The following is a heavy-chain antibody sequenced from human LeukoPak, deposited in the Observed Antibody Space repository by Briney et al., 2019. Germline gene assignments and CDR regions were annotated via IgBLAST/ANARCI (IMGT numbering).Heavy chain of an antibody. CDR3: ARRVYYDSPFDY. J-gene: IGHJ4*02. V-gene: IGHV4-39*01. CDR2: IYYSGST. D-gene: IGHD3-22*01. Sequence: SETLSLTCTVSGGSISSSTYYWGWIRQPPGKGLEWIGSIYYSGSTYYDPSLKSRVTISVDTSKNQFSLELSSVTAADTAVYYCARRVYYDSPFDYWGQGTLVAVSS. CDR1: GGSISSSTYY.